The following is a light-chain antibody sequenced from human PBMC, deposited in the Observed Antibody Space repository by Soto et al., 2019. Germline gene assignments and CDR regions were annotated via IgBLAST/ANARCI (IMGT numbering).Light chain of an antibody. Sequence: MAQSPVTLSVSPGDRAALSCRASQSIGTKLAWCQKRPGQAPRLLVYATSSRASGIPPRFSGSGSGTDFTLTISSLEPEDFATYYCQQSHSYPITFGQGTRLEIK. J-gene: IGKJ5*01. CDR2: ATS. CDR1: QSIGTK. V-gene: IGKV3-15*01. CDR3: QQSHSYPIT.